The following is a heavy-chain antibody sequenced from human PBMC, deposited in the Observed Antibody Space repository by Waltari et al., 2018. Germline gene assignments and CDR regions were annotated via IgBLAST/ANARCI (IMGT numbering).Heavy chain of an antibody. CDR3: ARGYSSSSIFDP. CDR1: GYSISSGYY. CDR2: IYHSGST. V-gene: IGHV4-38-2*02. D-gene: IGHD6-13*01. J-gene: IGHJ5*02. Sequence: QVQLQESGPGLVKPSETLSLTCTVSGYSISSGYYWGWIRQSPGKGLEWIGSIYHSGSTYYNPSLKSRVTISVDTSKNQFSLKLSSVTAADTAVYYCARGYSSSSIFDPWGQGTLVTVSS.